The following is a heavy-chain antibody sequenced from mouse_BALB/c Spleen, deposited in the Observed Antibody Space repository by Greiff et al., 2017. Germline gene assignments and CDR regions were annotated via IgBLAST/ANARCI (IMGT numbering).Heavy chain of an antibody. V-gene: IGHV5-17*02. J-gene: IGHJ3*01. CDR3: AREDYGGFAY. CDR2: ISSGSSTI. CDR1: GFTFSSFG. D-gene: IGHD1-2*01. Sequence: EVKVVESGGGLVQPGGSRKLSCAASGFTFSSFGMHWVRQAPEKGLEWVAYISSGSSTIYYADTVKGRFTISRDNPKNTLFLQMTSLRSEDTAMYYCAREDYGGFAYWGQGTLVTVSA.